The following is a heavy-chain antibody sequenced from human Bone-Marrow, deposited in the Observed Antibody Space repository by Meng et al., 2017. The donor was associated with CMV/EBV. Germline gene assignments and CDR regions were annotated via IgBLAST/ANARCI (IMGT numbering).Heavy chain of an antibody. CDR3: ARAAWVLWFGELFDY. J-gene: IGHJ4*02. CDR2: INPSGGST. D-gene: IGHD3-10*01. V-gene: IGHV1-46*01. Sequence: SRYTFTSYYLHWVRPAPGQGLEWMGIINPSGGSTSYAQKFQGRVTMTRDTSTSTVYMELSSLRSEDTAVYYCARAAWVLWFGELFDYWGQGTLVTVSS. CDR1: RYTFTSYY.